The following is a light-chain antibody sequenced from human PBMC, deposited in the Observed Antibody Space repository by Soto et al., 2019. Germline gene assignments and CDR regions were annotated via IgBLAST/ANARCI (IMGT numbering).Light chain of an antibody. Sequence: EIVMTQSPATLSLSPGERATLSCRASQSVSSNLAWYQQKPGQAPRLLIYGASSRATGIPDRFSGSGSGTDFTLTISRLEPEDFAVYYCQHYVSPPITFGQGTRLEI. J-gene: IGKJ5*01. V-gene: IGKV3-20*01. CDR3: QHYVSPPIT. CDR1: QSVSSN. CDR2: GAS.